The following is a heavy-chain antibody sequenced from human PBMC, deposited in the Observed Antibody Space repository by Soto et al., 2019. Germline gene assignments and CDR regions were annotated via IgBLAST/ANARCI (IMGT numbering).Heavy chain of an antibody. CDR2: VSGSGGTA. CDR1: GLTFSSYA. D-gene: IGHD1-1*01. J-gene: IGHJ4*02. V-gene: IGHV3-23*01. Sequence: EVQLLESGGGSVQPGGSLRLSCAASGLTFSSYAMPWVRRPPGKGLEWVSSVSGSGGTAYYADSVKGRFSISRDSLVNTLYLQMNSLRAEDTAVYYCSKGRGQNWNFDYCGQGTLVTVS. CDR3: SKGRGQNWNFDY.